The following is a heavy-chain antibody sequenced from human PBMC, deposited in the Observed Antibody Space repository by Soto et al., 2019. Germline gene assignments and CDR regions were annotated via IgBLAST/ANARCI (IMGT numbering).Heavy chain of an antibody. CDR3: VQSRCGGDCLQSYSSHSYYGLDV. V-gene: IGHV2-5*02. D-gene: IGHD2-21*01. Sequence: QITLKESGPTLVKPTQTLTLTCTFSGFSLSTTGVGVGWIRQPPGKALEWLALIYWDDDKRYNPSLKSRLTITKDTSKNQVVLTMTNMDPVDTATYYCVQSRCGGDCLQSYSSHSYYGLDVWGPGTTVTVSS. J-gene: IGHJ6*02. CDR1: GFSLSTTGVG. CDR2: IYWDDDK.